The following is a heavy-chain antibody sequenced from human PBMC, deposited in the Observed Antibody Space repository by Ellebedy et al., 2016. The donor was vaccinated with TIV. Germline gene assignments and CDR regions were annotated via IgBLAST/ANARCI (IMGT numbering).Heavy chain of an antibody. J-gene: IGHJ3*01. Sequence: AASVTVSCKASGYTFTSHGIGWVRQAPGQGLAWIGWISGHNGNTNYAQRFQDRVTMTTDTATGTAYMELRSLKSDDTAMYYCARRLTTAFDVWGQGTMVTVSS. D-gene: IGHD1-1*01. CDR2: ISGHNGNT. CDR1: GYTFTSHG. V-gene: IGHV1-18*04. CDR3: ARRLTTAFDV.